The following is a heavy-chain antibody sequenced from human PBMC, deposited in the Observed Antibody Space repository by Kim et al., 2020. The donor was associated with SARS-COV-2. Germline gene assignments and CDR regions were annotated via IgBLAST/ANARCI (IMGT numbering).Heavy chain of an antibody. V-gene: IGHV3-21*01. CDR3: ARDKEGDDYGDYRALTYYYYGMDV. D-gene: IGHD4-17*01. J-gene: IGHJ6*02. Sequence: GGSMRLSCAASGFTFSSYSMNWVRQAPGKGLEWVSSISSSSSYIYYADSVKGRFTISRDNAKNSLYLQMNSLRAEDTAVYYCARDKEGDDYGDYRALTYYYYGMDVWGQGTTVTVSS. CDR1: GFTFSSYS. CDR2: ISSSSSYI.